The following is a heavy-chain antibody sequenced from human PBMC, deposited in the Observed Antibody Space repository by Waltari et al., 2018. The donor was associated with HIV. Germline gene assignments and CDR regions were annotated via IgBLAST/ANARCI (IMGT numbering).Heavy chain of an antibody. CDR2: MNPDNGDA. J-gene: IGHJ4*02. Sequence: QVQLMQSVAEIKKPRASVRVSCRASGYSFIDFDINWVRRAPGRGLEWVGWMNPDNGDAGYGHKFKGRFTLTRDTTTDTAYMDVTNLKSEDTAIYYCTKGRRGALFGDEWGQGTLVTVSS. V-gene: IGHV1-8*02. CDR1: GYSFIDFD. D-gene: IGHD3-3*01. CDR3: TKGRRGALFGDE.